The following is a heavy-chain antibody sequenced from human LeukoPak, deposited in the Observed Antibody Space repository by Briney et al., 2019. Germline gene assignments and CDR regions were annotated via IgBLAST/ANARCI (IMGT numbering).Heavy chain of an antibody. D-gene: IGHD3-10*01. J-gene: IGHJ4*02. CDR3: ARLVYYYGSGSYYFDY. V-gene: IGHV4-4*09. CDR2: IYTSGST. CDR1: GGSISSYY. Sequence: SETLSLTCTVSGGSISSYYWSWIRQPPGKGLAWIGYIYTSGSTNYNPSLKRRVTISVDTSKNQFSLKLSSVTAADTAVYYCARLVYYYGSGSYYFDYWGQGTLVTVSS.